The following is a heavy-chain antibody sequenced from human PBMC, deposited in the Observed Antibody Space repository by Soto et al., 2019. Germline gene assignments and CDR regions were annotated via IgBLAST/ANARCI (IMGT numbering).Heavy chain of an antibody. Sequence: GGSLRLSCAASGFTFSDYGMSWVRQAPGKGLEWVSAISGSGSTFCADSVKGRFTISRDNSKNTLYLQMNSLRAEDTAVYYCAKDYLRWAQSWGQGTLVTVSS. J-gene: IGHJ5*02. CDR2: ISGSGST. V-gene: IGHV3-23*01. CDR1: GFTFSDYG. D-gene: IGHD1-26*01. CDR3: AKDYLRWAQS.